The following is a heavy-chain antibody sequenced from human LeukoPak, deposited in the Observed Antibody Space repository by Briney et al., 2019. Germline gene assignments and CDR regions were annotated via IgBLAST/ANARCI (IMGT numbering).Heavy chain of an antibody. D-gene: IGHD3-10*01. V-gene: IGHV3-53*01. Sequence: GGALRLSCAASGFTVSSNYMSSVRQAPRKGLEWVSVIYIGGVTYYSDSGNGRFTISRENPKNTLYLQMNSLRAQDTAVYYCAREIRYYGSGSYYNVGRQYYYYYMDVWGKGTTVTVSS. CDR2: IYIGGVT. CDR1: GFTVSSNY. CDR3: AREIRYYGSGSYYNVGRQYYYYYMDV. J-gene: IGHJ6*03.